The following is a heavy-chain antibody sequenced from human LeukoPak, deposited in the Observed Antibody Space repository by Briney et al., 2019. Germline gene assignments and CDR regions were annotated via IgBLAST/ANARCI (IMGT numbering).Heavy chain of an antibody. CDR1: GFTFSSYA. Sequence: GGSLRLSCAASGFTFSSYAMSWVRQAPGKGLDWVSDISYSGGSTYYVDSVKGRFTISRDNSKNTLYLQMNSLRAEDTAVYYCAKVVAAAGGYYFDYWGQGTLVTVSS. CDR2: ISYSGGST. CDR3: AKVVAAAGGYYFDY. J-gene: IGHJ4*02. D-gene: IGHD6-13*01. V-gene: IGHV3-23*01.